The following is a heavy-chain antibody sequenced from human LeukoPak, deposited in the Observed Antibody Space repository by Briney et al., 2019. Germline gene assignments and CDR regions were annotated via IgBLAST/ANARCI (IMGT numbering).Heavy chain of an antibody. V-gene: IGHV1-46*01. Sequence: ASVKVSCKASGYTFTSYYMHWVRQAPGQGLEWMGIINPSGGSTSYAQKFQGRVTMTRDTSTSTVYMELSSLRSEDTAVYYCARDLFRIAAAKNYYYYYYMDVWGKGTTVTVSS. J-gene: IGHJ6*03. CDR2: INPSGGST. CDR3: ARDLFRIAAAKNYYYYYYMDV. CDR1: GYTFTSYY. D-gene: IGHD6-13*01.